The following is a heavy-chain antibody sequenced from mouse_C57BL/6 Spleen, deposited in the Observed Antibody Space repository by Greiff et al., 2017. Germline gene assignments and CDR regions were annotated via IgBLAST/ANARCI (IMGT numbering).Heavy chain of an antibody. Sequence: QVQLQQPGAELVKPGASVKMSCKASGYTFTSYWITWVKQRPGQGLEWIGDIYPGSGSTNYNEKFKSKATLTVDTSSSTAYMQLSSLTSEESAVYYCAREGTTNAMDYWGQGTSVTVSS. J-gene: IGHJ4*01. D-gene: IGHD1-1*01. CDR2: IYPGSGST. CDR1: GYTFTSYW. CDR3: AREGTTNAMDY. V-gene: IGHV1-55*01.